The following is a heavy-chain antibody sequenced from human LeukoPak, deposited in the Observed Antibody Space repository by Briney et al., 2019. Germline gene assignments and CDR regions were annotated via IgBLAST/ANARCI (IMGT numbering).Heavy chain of an antibody. Sequence: SVKVSCTASGGTFSSYAVSWVRQAPGQGLEWMGGIIPIFGTANYAQKFQGRVTITADESTSTAYMELSSLRSEDTAVYYCARDVGSSWYSAPYYYYYMDVWGKGTTVTISS. D-gene: IGHD6-13*01. CDR3: ARDVGSSWYSAPYYYYYMDV. CDR1: GGTFSSYA. CDR2: IIPIFGTA. V-gene: IGHV1-69*13. J-gene: IGHJ6*03.